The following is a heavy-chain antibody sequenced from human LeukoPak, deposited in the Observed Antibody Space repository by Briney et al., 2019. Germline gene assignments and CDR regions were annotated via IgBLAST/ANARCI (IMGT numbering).Heavy chain of an antibody. Sequence: PGGSLRFSCAASGFTFSSYAMHWVRQGPGKGLEWVAVISYDGSNKYYADSVKGRFTISRDNSKNTLYLQMNSLRAEGTAVYYCARERYSGYDYYADYWGQGTLVTVSS. CDR3: ARERYSGYDYYADY. V-gene: IGHV3-30*04. CDR1: GFTFSSYA. J-gene: IGHJ4*02. CDR2: ISYDGSNK. D-gene: IGHD5-12*01.